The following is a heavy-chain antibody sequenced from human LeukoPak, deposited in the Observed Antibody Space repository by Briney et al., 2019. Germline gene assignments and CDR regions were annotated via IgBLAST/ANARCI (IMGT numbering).Heavy chain of an antibody. CDR2: IIPIFGTA. D-gene: IGHD3-10*01. CDR3: ARAAMVRGGYYYYYYMDV. J-gene: IGHJ6*03. CDR1: GGTFSSYA. V-gene: IGHV1-69*05. Sequence: SVKVSCKASGGTFSSYAISWVRQAPGQGLEWMGGIIPIFGTANYPQKFQGRVTITTDESTSTAYMELSSLRSEDTAVYYCARAAMVRGGYYYYYYMDVWGKGTTVTVSS.